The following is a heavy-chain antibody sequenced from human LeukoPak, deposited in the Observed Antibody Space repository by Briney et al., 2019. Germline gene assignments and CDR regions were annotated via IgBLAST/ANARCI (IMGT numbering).Heavy chain of an antibody. CDR2: IYPGDSDT. J-gene: IGHJ4*02. D-gene: IGHD6-13*01. CDR3: ARRLAAAGTGDFDY. CDR1: GYSFTSYW. Sequence: GESLKISCKGYGYSFTSYWIGWVRQMPGKGLEWMGSIYPGDSDTRYSPSFQGQVTISADKSISTAYLQWSSLKASDTAMFYCARRLAAAGTGDFDYWGQGTLVTASS. V-gene: IGHV5-51*01.